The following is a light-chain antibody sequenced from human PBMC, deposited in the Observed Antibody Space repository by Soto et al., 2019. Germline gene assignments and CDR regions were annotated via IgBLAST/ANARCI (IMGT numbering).Light chain of an antibody. V-gene: IGLV2-8*01. Sequence: QSVLTQPPSASGSPGQSVTISCTGTKNDIGVYDFVSWYQHHPGKAPRLIIYEVVQRPSGVPDRFSGSKSGNTASLTVSGLKAADAAAYFCKTYAGRNTYVFGRGTKVTVL. CDR3: KTYAGRNTYV. CDR1: KNDIGVYDF. J-gene: IGLJ1*01. CDR2: EVV.